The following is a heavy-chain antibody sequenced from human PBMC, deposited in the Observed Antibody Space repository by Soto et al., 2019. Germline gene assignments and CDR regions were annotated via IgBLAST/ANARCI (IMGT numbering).Heavy chain of an antibody. Sequence: SETLSLTCAVYSGSFSSYYWKWIRQPPGKGLEWIGEINQSGSTNYNPSLKSRVTISVDTSKNQFSLKLNSVTAADTAVYYCARGYYHDSGSSFRYWRHGTLVTVSS. CDR1: SGSFSSYY. J-gene: IGHJ4*01. CDR3: ARGYYHDSGSSFRY. D-gene: IGHD3-10*01. CDR2: INQSGST. V-gene: IGHV4-34*01.